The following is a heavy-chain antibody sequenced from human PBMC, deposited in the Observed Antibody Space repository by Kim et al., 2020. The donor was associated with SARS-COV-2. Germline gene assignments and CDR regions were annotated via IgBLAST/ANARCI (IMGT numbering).Heavy chain of an antibody. V-gene: IGHV3-33*01. CDR1: GFTFSSDG. J-gene: IGHJ6*02. CDR3: ARERTRGFYGMDV. D-gene: IGHD3-10*01. CDR2: ILYDGSNK. Sequence: GGSLRLSCAASGFTFSSDGMHWVRQAPGKGLEWVAVILYDGSNKYYADSVKGRFTISRDNSKNTLYLQMNSLRAEDTAVYYCARERTRGFYGMDVWVQGTTVTVSS.